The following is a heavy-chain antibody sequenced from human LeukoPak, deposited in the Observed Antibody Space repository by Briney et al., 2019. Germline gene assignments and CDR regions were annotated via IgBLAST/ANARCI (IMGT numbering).Heavy chain of an antibody. CDR1: GYTFTSYG. J-gene: IGHJ3*02. V-gene: IGHV1-18*01. D-gene: IGHD3-22*01. Sequence: GASVKVSCKASGYTFTSYGISWVRQAPGQGLEWMGWISAYNGNTNYAQKLQGRVTMTTDTSTSTAYMELRSLRSDDTAVYYCARNSIYYDSSGTKAGDAFDIWGQGTMVTVSS. CDR3: ARNSIYYDSSGTKAGDAFDI. CDR2: ISAYNGNT.